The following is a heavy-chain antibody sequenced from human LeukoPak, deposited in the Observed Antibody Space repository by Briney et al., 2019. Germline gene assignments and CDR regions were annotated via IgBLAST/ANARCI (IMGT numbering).Heavy chain of an antibody. Sequence: SETLSLTCTVSGGSISSNSYYWGWIRQPPGKGLEWIRSIYYSGSTYYNPSLKSRVTISVDTSKNQFSLRLSSVTAADTAVYYCARRLGLELTLDYWGQGTLVTVSS. CDR2: IYYSGST. J-gene: IGHJ4*02. CDR3: ARRLGLELTLDY. D-gene: IGHD1-7*01. CDR1: GGSISSNSYY. V-gene: IGHV4-39*01.